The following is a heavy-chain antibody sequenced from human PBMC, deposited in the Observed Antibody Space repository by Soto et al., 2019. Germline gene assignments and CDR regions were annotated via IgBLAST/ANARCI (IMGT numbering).Heavy chain of an antibody. CDR1: GFTFRTYA. V-gene: IGHV3-23*01. CDR3: AKAGGSGSYYAERHYYFDY. J-gene: IGHJ4*02. D-gene: IGHD3-10*01. CDR2: ISGSGGST. Sequence: PGGSLRLSCAAYGFTFRTYAMSWVRQAPGKGLEWVSVISGSGGSTKYAVSVKGRFSISRDNSKNTLSLQVNSLRAEDTAIYYCAKAGGSGSYYAERHYYFDYWGQGTLVTVSS.